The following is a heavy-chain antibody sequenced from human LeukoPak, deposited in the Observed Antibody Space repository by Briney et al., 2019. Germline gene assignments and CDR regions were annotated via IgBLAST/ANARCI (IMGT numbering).Heavy chain of an antibody. J-gene: IGHJ4*02. CDR2: INPNSGGT. D-gene: IGHD4-17*01. V-gene: IGHV1-2*02. CDR1: GYTFTGYY. Sequence: ASVKVSCKASGYTFTGYYMHWVRRAPGQGLEWMGWINPNSGGTNYAQKFQGRVTMTRDTSISTAYMELSRLRSDDTAVYYCARRRARGTLYGDYGYWGQGTLVTVSS. CDR3: ARRRARGTLYGDYGY.